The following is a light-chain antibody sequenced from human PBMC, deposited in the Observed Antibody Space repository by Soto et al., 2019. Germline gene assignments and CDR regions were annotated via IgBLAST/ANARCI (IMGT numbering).Light chain of an antibody. CDR1: SGHSSYA. V-gene: IGLV4-69*01. Sequence: QLVLTQSPSASASLGASVKLTCTLSSGHSSYAIAWHQQQPEKGPRYLMKLSSDGNHSKGDGIPDRFSGSSSGAERYLTISSLQYEDEADYYCQTWDTGARVVFGGGTKLTVL. J-gene: IGLJ2*01. CDR2: LSSDGNH. CDR3: QTWDTGARVV.